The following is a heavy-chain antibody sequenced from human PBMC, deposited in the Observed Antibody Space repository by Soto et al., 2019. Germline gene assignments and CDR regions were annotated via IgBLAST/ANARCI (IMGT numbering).Heavy chain of an antibody. CDR2: IKSKTDGGTT. CDR3: TTGSTSTKNY. D-gene: IGHD6-6*01. CDR1: GFTFSNAW. V-gene: IGHV3-15*01. Sequence: PGGSLRLSGAASGFTFSNAWLSWVRQAPGKGLEWVGRIKSKTDGGTTDYTAPVTGRFTISRDDSKNTLYLQMNSLKIEDTAVYYCTTGSTSTKNYWGQGTLVTVSS. J-gene: IGHJ4*02.